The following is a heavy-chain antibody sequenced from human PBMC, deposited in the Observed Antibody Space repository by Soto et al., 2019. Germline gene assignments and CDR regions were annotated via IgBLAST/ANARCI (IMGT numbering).Heavy chain of an antibody. J-gene: IGHJ5*02. D-gene: IGHD2-15*01. CDR1: GGSITSGGSF. Sequence: TLSLTCTVSGGSITSGGSFWSWIRQHPGKGPEWIAFIGYSGATSYNPSLASRVTISADTYKSQFSPNLRSVTAADTAVYYCARGGASSKWFAPWGQGTLVTVSS. CDR2: IGYSGAT. V-gene: IGHV4-31*03. CDR3: ARGGASSKWFAP.